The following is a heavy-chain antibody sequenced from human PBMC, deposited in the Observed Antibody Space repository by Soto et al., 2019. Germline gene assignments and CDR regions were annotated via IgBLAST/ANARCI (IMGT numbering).Heavy chain of an antibody. V-gene: IGHV4-59*12. Sequence: SETLSLTCTVSGGSISSYYWSWIRQPPGKGLEWIGYIYYSGSTNYNPSLKSRVTISVDTSKNQFSLKLSSVTAADTAVYYCARGSPSLLWFGEPPGFQHWGQGTLVTVSS. D-gene: IGHD3-10*01. CDR1: GGSISSYY. J-gene: IGHJ1*01. CDR2: IYYSGST. CDR3: ARGSPSLLWFGEPPGFQH.